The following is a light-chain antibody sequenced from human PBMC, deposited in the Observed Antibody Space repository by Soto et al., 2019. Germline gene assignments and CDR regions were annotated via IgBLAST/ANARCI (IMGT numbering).Light chain of an antibody. CDR2: AVS. V-gene: IGLV2-14*01. CDR1: SSDVGGYNH. J-gene: IGLJ1*01. CDR3: SSYTSSSTYV. Sequence: QSVLTQPASVSGSPGQSITISCTGTSSDVGGYNHVSWYQHSPGKAPKLILFAVSDRPSGVSHRFSGSKSGNTASLTISGLQAEDEADYYCSSYTSSSTYVFGTGTKVTVL.